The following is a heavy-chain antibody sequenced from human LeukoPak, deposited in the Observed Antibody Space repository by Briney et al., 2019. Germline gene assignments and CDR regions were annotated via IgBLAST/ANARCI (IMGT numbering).Heavy chain of an antibody. CDR1: GDSISSGNHY. D-gene: IGHD3-9*01. V-gene: IGHV4-30-2*06. CDR2: IYHSGGT. J-gene: IGHJ5*02. CDR3: ASEPQMTSYYSKGWFDA. Sequence: PSETLSLTCSVSGDSISSGNHYWSWIRQSPGKGLEWIGYIYHSGGTYYNPSLESRVTISVDRSKNQFSLKLSSVTAADTAVYFCASEPQMTSYYSKGWFDAWGQGTLVTASS.